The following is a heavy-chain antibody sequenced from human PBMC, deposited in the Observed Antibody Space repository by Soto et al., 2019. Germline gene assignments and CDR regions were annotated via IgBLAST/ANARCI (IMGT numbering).Heavy chain of an antibody. Sequence: EVQLVQSGGGLVQPGRSLRLSCVASGFTFDDYAMHWVRQAPGKGLECVSGISWNSGSIGYADSVKGRFTISRDNAKNSLYLQVNSLRPEDTALYYCATAGFGGVIADAFDIWGQGTMVTVSS. CDR2: ISWNSGSI. CDR1: GFTFDDYA. V-gene: IGHV3-9*01. D-gene: IGHD3-16*02. CDR3: ATAGFGGVIADAFDI. J-gene: IGHJ3*02.